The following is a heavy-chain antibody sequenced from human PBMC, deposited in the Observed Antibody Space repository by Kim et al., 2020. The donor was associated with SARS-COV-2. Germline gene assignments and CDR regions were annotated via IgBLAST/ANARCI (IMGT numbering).Heavy chain of an antibody. Sequence: GGSLRLSCAASGFTFSSYWMSWVRQAPGKGLEWVANIKQDRSEKYYVDSVKGRFTISRDNTKNSLYLQMNSLRAEDTAVYYCARESLVAGTGNYYYGMDVWCQGTTVTVSS. J-gene: IGHJ6*02. D-gene: IGHD6-19*01. V-gene: IGHV3-7*03. CDR2: IKQDRSEK. CDR3: ARESLVAGTGNYYYGMDV. CDR1: GFTFSSYW.